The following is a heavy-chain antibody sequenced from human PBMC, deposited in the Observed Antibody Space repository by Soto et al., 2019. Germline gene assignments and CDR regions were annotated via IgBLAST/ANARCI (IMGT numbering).Heavy chain of an antibody. CDR3: AKYRVGRGIVLMVYASSDAAFDI. V-gene: IGHV1-69*13. J-gene: IGHJ3*02. D-gene: IGHD2-8*01. CDR1: GGTFSSYA. CDR2: IIPIFGTA. Sequence: SVKVSCKASGGTFSSYAISWVRQAPGQGLEWMGGIIPIFGTANYAQKFQGRVTITADESTSTAYMELSSLRSEDTAVYYCAKYRVGRGIVLMVYASSDAAFDIWGQGTMVTVSS.